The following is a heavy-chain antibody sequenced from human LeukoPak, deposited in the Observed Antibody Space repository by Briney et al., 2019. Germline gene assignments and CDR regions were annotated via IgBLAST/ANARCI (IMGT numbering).Heavy chain of an antibody. CDR3: AKYCSSTSCCRARWFDP. Sequence: GGSLRLSCAASGFTFSSYAMSWVRQAPGKGLEWVSAISGSGGSTYYADSVKGRFTISRDNSKNTLYLQMNSLRAEDTAVYYCAKYCSSTSCCRARWFDPWGQGTLVTVSS. V-gene: IGHV3-23*01. J-gene: IGHJ5*02. CDR2: ISGSGGST. D-gene: IGHD2-2*01. CDR1: GFTFSSYA.